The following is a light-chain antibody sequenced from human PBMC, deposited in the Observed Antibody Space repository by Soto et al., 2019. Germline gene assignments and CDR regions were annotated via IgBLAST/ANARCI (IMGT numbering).Light chain of an antibody. CDR2: GAS. J-gene: IGKJ5*01. CDR1: QSVSSSY. Sequence: EIVLTQSPGTLSLSPGERATLSCRASQSVSSSYLAWYQQKPGQAPRLLIYGASNRATGIPDRFSGSGSGTDFTLTIRSLDPEDFAIYYCLQRSNWPSITFGQGTRLEIK. V-gene: IGKV3D-20*02. CDR3: LQRSNWPSIT.